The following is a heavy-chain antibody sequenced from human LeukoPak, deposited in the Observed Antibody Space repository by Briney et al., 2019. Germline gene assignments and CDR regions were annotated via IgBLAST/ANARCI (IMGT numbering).Heavy chain of an antibody. J-gene: IGHJ2*01. D-gene: IGHD5-24*01. Sequence: SETLSLTCTVSGYSISSGYYWGWIRQPPGKGLEWIGSIYHSGSTYYNPSLKSRVTISVDTSKNQFSLKLSSVTAADTAVYYCARHFRGHHYNSFWYFDLWGRGTLVTVSS. CDR3: ARHFRGHHYNSFWYFDL. CDR1: GYSISSGYY. V-gene: IGHV4-38-2*02. CDR2: IYHSGST.